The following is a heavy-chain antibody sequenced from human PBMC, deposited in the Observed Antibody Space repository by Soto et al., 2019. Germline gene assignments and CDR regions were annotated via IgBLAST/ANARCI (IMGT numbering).Heavy chain of an antibody. CDR1: GGSISSYY. Sequence: SETLSLTCTVSGGSISSYYWSWIRQPPGKGLEWIGYIYYSGSTNYNPSLKSRVTISVDTSKNQFSLKLSSVTAADTAVYYCARLRTTVTTFPDYFDYWGQGTLVTVSS. V-gene: IGHV4-59*08. D-gene: IGHD4-17*01. J-gene: IGHJ4*02. CDR2: IYYSGST. CDR3: ARLRTTVTTFPDYFDY.